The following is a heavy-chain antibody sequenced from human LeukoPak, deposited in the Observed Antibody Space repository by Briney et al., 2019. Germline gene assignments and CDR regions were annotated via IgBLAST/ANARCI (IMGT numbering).Heavy chain of an antibody. CDR1: GDSISGFY. V-gene: IGHV4-59*01. CDR3: ARATYCSGGSCYQGPGYYYMDV. D-gene: IGHD2-15*01. Sequence: PSETLSLTCTVSGDSISGFYWSWIRQPPGKGLEWIGYIYYSGTTNYNPSLKSRLTISVDTSKNQFSLKLSSVTAADTAVYYCARATYCSGGSCYQGPGYYYMDVWGKGTTVTVSS. J-gene: IGHJ6*03. CDR2: IYYSGTT.